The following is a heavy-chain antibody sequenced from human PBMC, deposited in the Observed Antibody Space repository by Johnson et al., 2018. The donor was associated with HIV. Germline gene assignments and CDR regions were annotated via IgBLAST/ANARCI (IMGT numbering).Heavy chain of an antibody. D-gene: IGHD2-8*01. CDR3: MLRTHAEKAFDI. CDR2: IYSGGST. CDR1: GFTFSNYW. Sequence: MQLVESGGGLVQPGGSLRLSCAASGFTFSNYWMQWVRQAPGKGLVWVSVIYSGGSTYYADSVKGRFTISRDNSKNTLYLQMNSLRAEDTAVYYCMLRTHAEKAFDIWGQGTMVTVSS. V-gene: IGHV3-66*01. J-gene: IGHJ3*02.